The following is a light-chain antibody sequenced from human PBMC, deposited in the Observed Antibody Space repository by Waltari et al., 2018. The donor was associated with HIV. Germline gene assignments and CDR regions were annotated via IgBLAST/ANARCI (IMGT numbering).Light chain of an antibody. CDR1: RSDVGTYSL. CDR3: SSYTSFSTVL. CDR2: EGN. Sequence: QSALTQPASVSGSPGQSITISCTGTRSDVGTYSLVSWYQHPPGKAPKLMIYEGNKRPSGVSNRFSGSKSGNTASLTISGLQAEDEADYYCSSYTSFSTVLFGGGTKLTVL. V-gene: IGLV2-23*01. J-gene: IGLJ2*01.